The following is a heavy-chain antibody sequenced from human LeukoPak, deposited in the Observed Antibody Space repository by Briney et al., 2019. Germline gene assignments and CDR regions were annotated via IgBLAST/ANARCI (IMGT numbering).Heavy chain of an antibody. V-gene: IGHV4-38-2*01. CDR1: GYSISSGYY. Sequence: PSETLSLTCAVSGYSISSGYYWGWIRQPPGKGLEWIGSIYHSGSTYYNPFLKSRVTISVDTSKNQFSLKLSSVTAADTAVYYCARTGTTSSIDYWGQGTLVTVSS. CDR2: IYHSGST. J-gene: IGHJ4*02. D-gene: IGHD1-1*01. CDR3: ARTGTTSSIDY.